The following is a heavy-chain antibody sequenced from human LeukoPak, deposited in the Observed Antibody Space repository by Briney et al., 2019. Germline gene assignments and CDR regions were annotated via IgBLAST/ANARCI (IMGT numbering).Heavy chain of an antibody. Sequence: PETLSLTCTVSGGSICGYYWSCIRQPPRKGLEWIVYINYSESTNYNPSLKRRVTISVDTSKNQFSLRLSSVTAADTAMYYCARGMGGNWFDTWGQGTLVTVSS. V-gene: IGHV4-59*01. D-gene: IGHD5-24*01. CDR3: ARGMGGNWFDT. J-gene: IGHJ5*02. CDR1: GGSICGYY. CDR2: INYSEST.